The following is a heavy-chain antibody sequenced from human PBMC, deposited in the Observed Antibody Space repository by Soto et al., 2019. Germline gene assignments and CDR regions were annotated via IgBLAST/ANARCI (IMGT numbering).Heavy chain of an antibody. CDR1: RGTFSSYA. CDR3: ARHVPAAGYYYGMDV. V-gene: IGHV1-69*12. Sequence: QVQLVQSGAEVKKPESSVKVSCKASRGTFSSYAISWVRQAPGQGLEWMGGIIPIFGTATYAQKFQGRVTITAAESTSSAYVELSSLSSGDTAVYYCARHVPAAGYYYGMDVWGQGTTVTVSS. J-gene: IGHJ6*02. D-gene: IGHD2-2*01. CDR2: IIPIFGTA.